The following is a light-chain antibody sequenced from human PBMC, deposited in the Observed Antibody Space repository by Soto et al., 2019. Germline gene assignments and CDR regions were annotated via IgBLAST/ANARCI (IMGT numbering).Light chain of an antibody. V-gene: IGKV1-5*01. CDR3: QQYNSYHT. CDR2: DAS. CDR1: QSISSW. Sequence: DIQMTQSPSTLSASVGDRVTITCRASQSISSWLAWYQQKPGKAPKLLIYDASSLDSGVPSRFSGSGSGTEFTLTISSLQPDDFATYYCQQYNSYHTFGQGTKVDIK. J-gene: IGKJ2*01.